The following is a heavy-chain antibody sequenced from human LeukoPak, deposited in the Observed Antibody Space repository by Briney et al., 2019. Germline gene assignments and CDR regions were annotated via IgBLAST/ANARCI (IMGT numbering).Heavy chain of an antibody. V-gene: IGHV1-24*01. CDR2: FDPEDGET. CDR1: GYTLTELS. Sequence: ASVKVSCKVSGYTLTELSMHWVRQAPGKGLEWMGGFDPEDGETIYAQKFQGRVTMTEDTSTDTAYMELSSLRSEDTAAYYCATIVRDYYDTDGFDYWGQGTLVTVSS. D-gene: IGHD3-22*01. J-gene: IGHJ4*02. CDR3: ATIVRDYYDTDGFDY.